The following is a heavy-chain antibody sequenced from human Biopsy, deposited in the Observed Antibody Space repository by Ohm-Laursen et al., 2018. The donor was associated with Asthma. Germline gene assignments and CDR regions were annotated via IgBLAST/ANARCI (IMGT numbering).Heavy chain of an antibody. CDR3: ARGPNYHGSGRAPIGMDV. V-gene: IGHV4-61*01. J-gene: IGHJ6*02. Sequence: SDTLSLTCPVSGGSVSTGSYYWSWIRQPPGKGLEWIGYIYYTGSANYNPSLKSRVTISVDTSKNQFSLRLNSVTAADTAVYYCARGPNYHGSGRAPIGMDVWGQGTTVTVSS. CDR2: IYYTGSA. D-gene: IGHD3-10*01. CDR1: GGSVSTGSYY.